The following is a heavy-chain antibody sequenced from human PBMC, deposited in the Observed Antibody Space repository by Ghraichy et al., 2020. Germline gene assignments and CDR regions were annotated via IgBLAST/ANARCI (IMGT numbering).Heavy chain of an antibody. CDR3: SRQRWQQSEFDY. Sequence: LSLTCAASGFSFSNHIMYWVRQAPGKGLEWVASITTDSSSIYYVDSVKGRFTISRDNAKNSLYLQMYSLTAEDTAVYYCSRQRWQQSEFDYWGQGTLVSVSS. CDR2: ITTDSSSI. J-gene: IGHJ4*02. D-gene: IGHD4-23*01. CDR1: GFSFSNHI. V-gene: IGHV3-21*01.